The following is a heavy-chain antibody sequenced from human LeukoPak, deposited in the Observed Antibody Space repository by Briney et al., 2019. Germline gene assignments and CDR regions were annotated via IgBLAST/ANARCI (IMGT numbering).Heavy chain of an antibody. Sequence: SGPTLVKPTQTLTLTCTFSGFSLSTSGVGVGWIRQPPGKALEWLALIYWDDDKRYSPSLKSRLTITKHTSKNQVVLTMTNMDPVDTATYYCAHRHWYYDSSGWESGGAFDIWGQGTMVTVSS. CDR2: IYWDDDK. CDR1: GFSLSTSGVG. V-gene: IGHV2-5*02. J-gene: IGHJ3*02. CDR3: AHRHWYYDSSGWESGGAFDI. D-gene: IGHD3-22*01.